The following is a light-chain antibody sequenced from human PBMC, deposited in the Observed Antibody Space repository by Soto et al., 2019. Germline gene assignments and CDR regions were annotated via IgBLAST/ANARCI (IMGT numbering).Light chain of an antibody. CDR3: QQYGTSPRT. Sequence: EIVLTQSPGTLSLSPGERATLSCRSSQSVSSSYLAWYQHKPGQPPRLLIYGASNRATGIPDRFSGGGSRTDFTLTISRVEPEDFAVYYCQQYGTSPRTFGQGTKVEIK. J-gene: IGKJ1*01. CDR2: GAS. V-gene: IGKV3-20*01. CDR1: QSVSSSY.